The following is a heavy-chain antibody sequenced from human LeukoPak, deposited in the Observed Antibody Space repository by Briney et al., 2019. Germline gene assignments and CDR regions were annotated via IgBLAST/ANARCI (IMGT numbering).Heavy chain of an antibody. D-gene: IGHD3-22*01. Sequence: ASVKVSCKASGGTFSSYAISWVRQAPGQGLEWMGRIIPILGIANYAQKFQGRVTITADKSTSTAYMELSSLRSEDTAVYYCARDRYYYDSSGYYFDYWGQGTLVTVPS. CDR1: GGTFSSYA. CDR2: IIPILGIA. V-gene: IGHV1-69*04. CDR3: ARDRYYYDSSGYYFDY. J-gene: IGHJ4*02.